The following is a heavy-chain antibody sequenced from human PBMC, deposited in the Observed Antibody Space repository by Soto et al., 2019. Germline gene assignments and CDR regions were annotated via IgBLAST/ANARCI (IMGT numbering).Heavy chain of an antibody. CDR2: IYSGGST. D-gene: IGHD6-6*01. J-gene: IGHJ5*02. CDR3: ASLPSIASS. Sequence: GAASGFTVSSNYMSWVRQAPGKGLEWVSVIYSGGSTYYADSVKGRFTISRDNSKNTLYLQMNSLRAEDTAVYYCASLPSIASSWGQGTLVTVSS. V-gene: IGHV3-53*01. CDR1: GFTVSSNY.